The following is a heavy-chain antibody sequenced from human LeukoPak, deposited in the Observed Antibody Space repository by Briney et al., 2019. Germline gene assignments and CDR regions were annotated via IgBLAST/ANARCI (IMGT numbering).Heavy chain of an antibody. V-gene: IGHV3-23*01. J-gene: IGHJ4*02. CDR1: GFTFSTYA. Sequence: PGGSLRLSXAASGFTFSTYAMSWVRQAPGKGPEWVSAISSSGGSTYYADSVKGRFTISRDNSKNTLYLQMNSLRAEDTAVYYCAKYCGYSSSWYKLGFDYWGQGTLVTVSS. CDR3: AKYCGYSSSWYKLGFDY. CDR2: ISSSGGST. D-gene: IGHD6-13*01.